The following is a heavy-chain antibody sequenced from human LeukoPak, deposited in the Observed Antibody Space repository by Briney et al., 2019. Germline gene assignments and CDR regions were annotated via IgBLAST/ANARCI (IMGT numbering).Heavy chain of an antibody. D-gene: IGHD5-18*01. CDR2: ISGRGTST. V-gene: IGHV3-23*01. CDR1: GFTFSSYA. Sequence: PGGSLRLSCAASGFTFSSYAMGWVRQAPGKRLEWVSGISGRGTSTYYADSVKGRFTISRDNSKNTLYLQLNSLRAEDTAQYYCAREGYSYVYDYWGQGTLVTVSS. J-gene: IGHJ4*02. CDR3: AREGYSYVYDY.